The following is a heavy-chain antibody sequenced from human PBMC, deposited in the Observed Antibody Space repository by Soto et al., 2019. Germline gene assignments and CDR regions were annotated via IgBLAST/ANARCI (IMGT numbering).Heavy chain of an antibody. CDR3: ARHGSRDVVRFDY. V-gene: IGHV4-59*08. CDR2: IYYTGYT. Sequence: HVQLRESGPGLVQPSETLSLTCTVSGDSIRGYYWHWVRQTPGEGLEWIGFIYYTGYTYYNPSLQSRVTLSLDTSKSRFSLNLTSVTAADTAMYYCARHGSRDVVRFDYWGQGILVSVSS. J-gene: IGHJ4*02. CDR1: GDSIRGYY. D-gene: IGHD2-15*01.